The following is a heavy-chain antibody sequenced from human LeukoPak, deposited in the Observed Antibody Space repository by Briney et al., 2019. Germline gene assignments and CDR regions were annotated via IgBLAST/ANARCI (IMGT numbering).Heavy chain of an antibody. J-gene: IGHJ4*02. V-gene: IGHV4-39*01. Sequence: SETLSLTWTVSGGSISSSSYYWGWIRQPPGKGMEWIGSIYYSGSTYYSPSLKSRVTISVDTSKNQFSLKLSSVTAADTAVYYCASHTGMVRGVIGYYFDYWGQGTLVTVSS. CDR1: GGSISSSSYY. CDR2: IYYSGST. CDR3: ASHTGMVRGVIGYYFDY. D-gene: IGHD3-10*01.